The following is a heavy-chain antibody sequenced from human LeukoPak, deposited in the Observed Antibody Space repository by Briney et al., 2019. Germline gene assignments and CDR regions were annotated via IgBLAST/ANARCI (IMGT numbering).Heavy chain of an antibody. D-gene: IGHD2-15*01. Sequence: GGSLRLSCAASGFTFSSYWMHWVRQAPGKGLVWVSRINTDGSGTSNADSVKGRFTISRDNAKNTLYLQMNSLRAKDTAVYYCARDHRVAYYYGMDVWGKGTTVTVSS. V-gene: IGHV3-74*01. J-gene: IGHJ6*04. CDR2: INTDGSGT. CDR3: ARDHRVAYYYGMDV. CDR1: GFTFSSYW.